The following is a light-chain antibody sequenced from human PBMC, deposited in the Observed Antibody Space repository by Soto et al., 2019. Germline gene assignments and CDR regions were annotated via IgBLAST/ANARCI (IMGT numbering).Light chain of an antibody. CDR3: QQGYSSVLT. J-gene: IGKJ4*01. CDR1: QTISNY. CDR2: TTS. Sequence: DIQMTQSPSSLSASVGDRVTITCRASQTISNYLNWYQQKPGRAPKLLIYTTSNLQSGVPSRFSGSGSGTGVTLTISNLQPEDFATYYCQQGYSSVLTFGGGTKVEIK. V-gene: IGKV1-39*01.